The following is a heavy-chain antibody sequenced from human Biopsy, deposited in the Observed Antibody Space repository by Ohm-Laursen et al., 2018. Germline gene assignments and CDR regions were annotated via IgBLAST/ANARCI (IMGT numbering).Heavy chain of an antibody. J-gene: IGHJ6*02. CDR3: VRGVDYYDPYHYYALDD. CDR2: INRSGRT. Sequence: GTLSLTCAVYGESFNGYYWSWIRQTPGKGLEWIGEINRSGRTNYNPSLKSRVTISVDTSKNQFSLKVRSVTAADTAVYYCVRGVDYYDPYHYYALDDWGQGTTVTVSS. D-gene: IGHD3-22*01. V-gene: IGHV4-34*01. CDR1: GESFNGYY.